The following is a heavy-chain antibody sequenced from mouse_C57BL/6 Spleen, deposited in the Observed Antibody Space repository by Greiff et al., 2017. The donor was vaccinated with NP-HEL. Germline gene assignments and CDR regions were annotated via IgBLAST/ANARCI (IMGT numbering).Heavy chain of an antibody. CDR3: ASTLYYSKDY. D-gene: IGHD2-5*01. V-gene: IGHV1-39*01. CDR2: INPNYGTT. J-gene: IGHJ2*01. CDR1: GYSFTDYN. Sequence: VHVKQSGPELVKPGASVKISCKASGYSFTDYNMNWVKQSNGKSLEWIGVINPNYGTTSYNQKFKGKATLTVDQSSSTAYMQLNSLTSEDSAVYYCASTLYYSKDYWGQGTTLTVSS.